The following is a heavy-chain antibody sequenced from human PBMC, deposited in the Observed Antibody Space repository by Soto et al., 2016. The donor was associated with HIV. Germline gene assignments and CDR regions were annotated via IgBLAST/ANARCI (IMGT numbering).Heavy chain of an antibody. V-gene: IGHV4-34*01. J-gene: IGHJ2*01. D-gene: IGHD5-12*01. Sequence: QVQLQQWGAGLLKPSETLSLTCAVYGASFSGYYWSWIRQPPGKGLEWIGEINHSGSTNYNPSLKSRVTISVDTSKNQFSLKLSSVTAADTAVYYCASEATQGPPHFDLWGRGTLVTVSS. CDR3: ASEATQGPPHFDL. CDR2: INHSGST. CDR1: GASFSGYY.